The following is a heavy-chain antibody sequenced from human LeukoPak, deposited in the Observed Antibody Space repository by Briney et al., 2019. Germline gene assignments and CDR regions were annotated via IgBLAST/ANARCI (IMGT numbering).Heavy chain of an antibody. CDR2: IYTSGST. V-gene: IGHV4-61*02. CDR3: ARFPRAARRDWFDP. D-gene: IGHD6-6*01. CDR1: GGSISSGSYY. J-gene: IGHJ5*02. Sequence: SQTLSLTCTVSGGSISSGSYYWSWIRQPAGKGLEWIGRIYTSGSTNYNPSLKSRVTISVDTSKNQFSLKLSSVTAADTAVYYCARFPRAARRDWFDPWGQGTLVTVSS.